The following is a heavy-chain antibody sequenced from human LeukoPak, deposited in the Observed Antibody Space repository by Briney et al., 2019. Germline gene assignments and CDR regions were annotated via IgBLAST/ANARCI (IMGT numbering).Heavy chain of an antibody. CDR2: ISWNSGSI. CDR1: GFTFDDYA. CDR3: AKEGAALFDY. Sequence: PGRSLRLSCAASGFTFDDYAMHWVRQAPGKGLEWVSGISWNSGSIGYADPVKGRFTISRDNAKNSLYLQMNSLRAEDTALYYCAKEGAALFDYWRQGTLVTVSS. J-gene: IGHJ4*02. V-gene: IGHV3-9*01. D-gene: IGHD1-26*01.